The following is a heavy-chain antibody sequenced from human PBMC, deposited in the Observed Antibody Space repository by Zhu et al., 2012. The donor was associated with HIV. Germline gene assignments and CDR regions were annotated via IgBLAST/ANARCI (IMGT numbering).Heavy chain of an antibody. Sequence: QVQLQQWGAGPLKPSETLSLTCAVYGGSFSDSYWNWIRQPPGKGLGWIGEINHSGGTKYNPSLKSRVTILVDTSKNQFSLKLHSVTAADTAVYFCARKWGAGLSDHWGQGSLVTVSS. V-gene: IGHV4-34*01. CDR1: GGSFSDSY. J-gene: IGHJ4*02. CDR3: ARKWGAGLSDH. D-gene: IGHD1-26*01. CDR2: INHSGGT.